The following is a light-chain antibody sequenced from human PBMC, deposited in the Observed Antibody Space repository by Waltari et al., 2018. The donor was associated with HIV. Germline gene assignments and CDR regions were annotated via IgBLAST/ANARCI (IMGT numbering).Light chain of an antibody. Sequence: SSELTQDPAVSVALGQTVRITCQGDSLRRNYASWYQQKPGQATGPVIYDKNSRPSGIPDRFSGSSSRNTASLTITGAQAEDEADYYCNARDSSDNHLVFGGGTKLTVL. CDR2: DKN. CDR3: NARDSSDNHLV. V-gene: IGLV3-19*01. CDR1: SLRRNY. J-gene: IGLJ3*02.